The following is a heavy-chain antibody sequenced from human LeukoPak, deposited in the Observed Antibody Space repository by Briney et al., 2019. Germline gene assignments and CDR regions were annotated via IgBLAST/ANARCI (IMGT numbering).Heavy chain of an antibody. Sequence: PGGSLRLSCAASGFTFSSYGMHWVRQAPGXXXXXVAVIWYDGSNKYYADSVKGRFTISRDNSKNTLYLQMNSLRAEDTAVYYCARDSSSWSLNWFDPWGQGTLVTVSS. D-gene: IGHD6-13*01. CDR2: IWYDGSNK. CDR3: ARDSSSWSLNWFDP. CDR1: GFTFSSYG. J-gene: IGHJ5*02. V-gene: IGHV3-33*01.